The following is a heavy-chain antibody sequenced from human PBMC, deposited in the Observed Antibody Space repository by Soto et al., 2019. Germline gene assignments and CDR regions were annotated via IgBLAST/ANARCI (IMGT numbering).Heavy chain of an antibody. CDR2: IDPSDSYT. J-gene: IGHJ4*02. D-gene: IGHD4-17*01. V-gene: IGHV5-10-1*01. CDR1: GYSFTSYW. CDR3: AKVADGDYGDYNSYVDY. Sequence: GESLKISCKGSGYSFTSYWISWVRQMPGKGLEWMGRIDPSDSYTNYSPSFQGHVTISADKSISTAYLQWSSLKASDTALYYCAKVADGDYGDYNSYVDYWGQGTLVTVSS.